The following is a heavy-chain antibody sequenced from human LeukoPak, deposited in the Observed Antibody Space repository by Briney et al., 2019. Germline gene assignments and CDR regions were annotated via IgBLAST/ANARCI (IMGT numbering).Heavy chain of an antibody. Sequence: SETLSLTCVVSGGSISSFYWSWIRQPPGKALEWIGYSYSSGSTSYNPSLKSRVTISVDTSKNQFSLKLSSVTAADTAVYYCARDDSDTAMVGGAFDIWGQGTMVTVSS. CDR2: SYSSGST. D-gene: IGHD5-18*01. J-gene: IGHJ3*02. V-gene: IGHV4-59*12. CDR3: ARDDSDTAMVGGAFDI. CDR1: GGSISSFY.